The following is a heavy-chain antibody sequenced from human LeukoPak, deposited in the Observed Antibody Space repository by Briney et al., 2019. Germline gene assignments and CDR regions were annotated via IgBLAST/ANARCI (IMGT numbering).Heavy chain of an antibody. CDR2: INTNSGGT. D-gene: IGHD1-14*01. Sequence: ASVKVSCKASGYTFTGYYMHWVRQAPGQGLEWMGWINTNSGGTNYAQKFQGRVTMTRDTSISTAYMELSRLRSDDTAVYYCARGLSERDYYYYYGMDVWGQGTTVTVSS. V-gene: IGHV1-2*02. J-gene: IGHJ6*02. CDR1: GYTFTGYY. CDR3: ARGLSERDYYYYYGMDV.